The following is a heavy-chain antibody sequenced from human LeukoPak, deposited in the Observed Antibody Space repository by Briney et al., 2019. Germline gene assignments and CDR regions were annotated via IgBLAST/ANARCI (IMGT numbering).Heavy chain of an antibody. D-gene: IGHD1-1*01. CDR2: IYYSGST. V-gene: IGHV4-59*12. CDR1: GGSISSYY. J-gene: IGHJ6*03. CDR3: ARSTPTRAVHYYYYMDV. Sequence: SETLSLTCTVSGGSISSYYWSWIRQPPGKGLEWIGYIYYSGSTNYNPPLKSRVTISVDTSKNQFSLKLSSVTAADTAVYYCARSTPTRAVHYYYYMDVWGKGTTVTISS.